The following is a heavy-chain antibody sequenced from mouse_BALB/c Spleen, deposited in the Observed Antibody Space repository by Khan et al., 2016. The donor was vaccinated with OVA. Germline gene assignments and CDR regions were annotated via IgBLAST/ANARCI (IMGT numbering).Heavy chain of an antibody. D-gene: IGHD1-1*01. V-gene: IGHV3-2*02. CDR1: GYSITSDYA. J-gene: IGHJ2*01. CDR2: IRYSGNT. Sequence: VQLKESGPGLVKPSQSLSLTCTVTGYSITSDYAWNWIRQFPGNKLEWMGYIRYSGNTKYNPSLKSRISITRDTSKNQFFLQLNSVTIEDTATYYCARVYGGDFDYWGQGTTLTVSS. CDR3: ARVYGGDFDY.